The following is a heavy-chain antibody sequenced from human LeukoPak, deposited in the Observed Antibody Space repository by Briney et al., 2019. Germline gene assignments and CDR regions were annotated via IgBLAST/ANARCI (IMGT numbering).Heavy chain of an antibody. CDR1: GFSLRAYD. D-gene: IGHD3-10*01. J-gene: IGHJ3*02. Sequence: GGSLRPSCAASGFSLRAYDLIWVRQAPGKGLDWVSIINGGGDIMMYEDSVKGRFTISRDNSKNTFYLQMNSLRVEDTAVYYCAMRDRGYGLDIWGQGTMVTVSS. CDR2: INGGGDIM. CDR3: AMRDRGYGLDI. V-gene: IGHV3-23*01.